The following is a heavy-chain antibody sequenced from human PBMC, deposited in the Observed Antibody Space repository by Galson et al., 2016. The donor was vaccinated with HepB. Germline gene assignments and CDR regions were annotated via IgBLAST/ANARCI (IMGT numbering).Heavy chain of an antibody. V-gene: IGHV3-23*01. Sequence: PLRLSCAASGFPFSSYAMSWVRQAPGKGLEWVSSIVGDGGSTHYADSVRGRFTNSRDNSKNTLHLHMNSLGVEDTAVYYCAKVLTDSISRIYDYYFDHWGQGTLVTVSS. CDR1: GFPFSSYA. CDR2: IVGDGGST. CDR3: AKVLTDSISRIYDYYFDH. J-gene: IGHJ4*02. D-gene: IGHD3-3*02.